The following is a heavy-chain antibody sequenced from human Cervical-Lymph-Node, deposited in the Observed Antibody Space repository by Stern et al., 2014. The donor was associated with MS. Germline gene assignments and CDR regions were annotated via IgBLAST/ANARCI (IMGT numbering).Heavy chain of an antibody. J-gene: IGHJ4*02. CDR3: ARHVGDYSNDY. CDR1: GYNFNTYW. D-gene: IGHD4-11*01. Sequence: VQLVQSGAEMKQPGESLKISCKVSGYNFNTYWIAWVRQMPGKGLEWMGFIYPGDSDTRYSPSFQGQVTISVDKSISTAYLQWSSLKASDTAIYYCARHVGDYSNDYWGQGTLVTVSS. V-gene: IGHV5-51*01. CDR2: IYPGDSDT.